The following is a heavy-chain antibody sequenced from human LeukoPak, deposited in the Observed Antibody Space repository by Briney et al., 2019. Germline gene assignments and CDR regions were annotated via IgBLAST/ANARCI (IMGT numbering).Heavy chain of an antibody. CDR2: IYTSGST. D-gene: IGHD3-3*01. Sequence: SETLSLTCTVSGGSISSGSYYWSWIRQPAGKGLEWIGRIYTSGSTNYNPSLKSRVTISVDTSKNQFSLKLSSVTAADTAVYYCARVYRNGVVIDYWGQGTLVTVSS. CDR1: GGSISSGSYY. J-gene: IGHJ4*02. CDR3: ARVYRNGVVIDY. V-gene: IGHV4-61*02.